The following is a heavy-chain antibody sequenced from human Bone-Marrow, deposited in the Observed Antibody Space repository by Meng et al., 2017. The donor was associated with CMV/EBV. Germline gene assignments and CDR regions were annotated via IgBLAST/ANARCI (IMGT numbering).Heavy chain of an antibody. CDR1: GFTYSSNW. D-gene: IGHD4-23*01. J-gene: IGHJ4*02. Sequence: GESLKISCVTSGFTYSSNWMSWLRQAPGKGLEWVANIKADGSDKYSVDSVKGRFTIPRDKAKNSLYLQMNSLRVEDTGIYYCARWVRALDYWGQGTLVTVSS. CDR2: IKADGSDK. V-gene: IGHV3-7*01. CDR3: ARWVRALDY.